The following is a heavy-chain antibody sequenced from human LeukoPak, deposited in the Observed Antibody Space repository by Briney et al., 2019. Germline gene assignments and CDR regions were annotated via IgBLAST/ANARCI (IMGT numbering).Heavy chain of an antibody. J-gene: IGHJ4*02. CDR1: GYTLTSYG. CDR2: ISAYNGNT. V-gene: IGHV1-18*01. Sequence: EASVKVSCKASGYTLTSYGISWVRQAPGQGLEWMGWISAYNGNTNYAQKLQGRVTMTTDTSTSTAYMELRSLRSDDTAVYYCARGTRGVNSPYFDYWGQGTLVTVSS. CDR3: ARGTRGVNSPYFDY. D-gene: IGHD4-23*01.